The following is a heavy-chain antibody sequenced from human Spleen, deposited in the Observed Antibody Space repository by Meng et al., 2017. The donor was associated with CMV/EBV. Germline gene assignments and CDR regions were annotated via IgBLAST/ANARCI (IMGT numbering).Heavy chain of an antibody. CDR2: MHTSSGNT. CDR1: GYTFTIYD. V-gene: IGHV1-8*01. J-gene: IGHJ6*02. CDR3: ARKMSLAATGNYYGMDV. Sequence: ASVKVSCKASGYTFTIYDINWVRQATGQGLEWMGWMHTSSGNTGYAQKFQGRVTRTRNTSISTAYMELRSLRSEDTAVYYCARKMSLAATGNYYGMDVWGQGTTVTVSS. D-gene: IGHD6-25*01.